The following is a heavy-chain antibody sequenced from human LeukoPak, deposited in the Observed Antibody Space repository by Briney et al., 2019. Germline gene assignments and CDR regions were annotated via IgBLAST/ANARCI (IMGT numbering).Heavy chain of an antibody. D-gene: IGHD3-16*02. J-gene: IGHJ4*02. CDR2: LNPNSGGT. CDR3: ARGGVYDYVWGSYRIDY. CDR1: GYTFTGYY. V-gene: IGHV1-2*02. Sequence: ASVKVSCKASGYTFTGYYMHWVRQAPGQGLEWMGGLNPNSGGTNYAQKSQGRVTMTRDTSTSTASMELSRLRSDDTAVYYCARGGVYDYVWGSYRIDYWGQGTLVTVSS.